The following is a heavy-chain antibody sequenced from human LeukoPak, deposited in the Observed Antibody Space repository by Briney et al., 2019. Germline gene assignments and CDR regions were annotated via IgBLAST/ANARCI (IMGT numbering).Heavy chain of an antibody. J-gene: IGHJ6*03. V-gene: IGHV1-69*05. D-gene: IGHD3-16*01. CDR2: IIPIFGTA. CDR3: ARLWEYFGYMDV. CDR1: GGTFSSYA. Sequence: SVKVSCKASGGTFSSYAISWVRQAPGQGLEWMGGIIPIFGTANYAQKFQGRVTITTDESTSTAYMELSSLRSEDTAVYYCARLWEYFGYMDVWGKGTTVTVSS.